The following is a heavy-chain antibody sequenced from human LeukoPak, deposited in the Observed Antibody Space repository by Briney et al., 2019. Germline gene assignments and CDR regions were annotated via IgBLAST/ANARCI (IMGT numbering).Heavy chain of an antibody. CDR2: IGYVGRNT. J-gene: IGHJ4*02. CDR1: GFTFSSYG. Sequence: GGSLRLSCAASGFTFSSYGIHWVRQTPGKGLEWVTFIGYVGRNTYYADSVKGRFTISRDNSKNTLYLQMNSLRAEDTAIYYCAKGGLVVPAAMAYFDYWGQGTLVTVSS. D-gene: IGHD2-2*01. CDR3: AKGGLVVPAAMAYFDY. V-gene: IGHV3-30*02.